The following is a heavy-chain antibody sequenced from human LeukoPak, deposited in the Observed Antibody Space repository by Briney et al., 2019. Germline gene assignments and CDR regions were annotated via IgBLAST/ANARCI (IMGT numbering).Heavy chain of an antibody. CDR2: IKQDGSEK. CDR3: AIIPGSAAYDY. CDR1: GFTFSSYW. V-gene: IGHV3-7*01. J-gene: IGHJ4*02. D-gene: IGHD6-13*01. Sequence: GGSLRLSCAASGFTFSSYWMSWVRQAPGKGLEWVANIKQDGSEKYYVDSVKGRFTISRDNAKNSLYLQMNSLRAEDTAVYYCAIIPGSAAYDYWGQGTLVTVSS.